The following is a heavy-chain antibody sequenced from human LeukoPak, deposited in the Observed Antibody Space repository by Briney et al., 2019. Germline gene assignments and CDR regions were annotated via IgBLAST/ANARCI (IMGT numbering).Heavy chain of an antibody. J-gene: IGHJ3*02. CDR1: GGSVTRSSYY. CDR3: AKHFAYTGSGSSSSFDI. CDR2: IYYSGNT. D-gene: IGHD6-6*01. Sequence: PSETLSLTCTVSGGSVTRSSYYWGWIRQPPGKGLEWIGRIYYSGNTYYVPSLESRVTISVDPSKNQFALKMTSVTAADTAVYYCAKHFAYTGSGSSSSFDIWGKGTMVIVSS. V-gene: IGHV4-39*01.